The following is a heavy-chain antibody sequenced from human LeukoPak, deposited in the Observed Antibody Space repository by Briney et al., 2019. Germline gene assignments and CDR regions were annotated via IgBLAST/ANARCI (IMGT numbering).Heavy chain of an antibody. Sequence: GRSLRLSCAASGFTFSDYYMSWIRQAPGKGLEWVSYISSSGSAIKYADSVKGRFTISRDNAKNSLYLQMNSLRADDTAMHYCARVRESYCSDYWGQGTLVTVSS. CDR1: GFTFSDYY. J-gene: IGHJ4*02. D-gene: IGHD1-26*01. CDR3: ARVRESYCSDY. CDR2: ISSSGSAI. V-gene: IGHV3-11*04.